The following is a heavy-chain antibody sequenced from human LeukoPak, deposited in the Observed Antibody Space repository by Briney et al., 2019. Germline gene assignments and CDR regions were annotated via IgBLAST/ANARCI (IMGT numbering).Heavy chain of an antibody. CDR2: ISNSGSIM. CDR3: ARARGSYAFDI. V-gene: IGHV3-11*04. D-gene: IGHD2-15*01. J-gene: IGHJ3*02. Sequence: GGSLRLSCAASGFTFSDYYMSWIRQASGKGLECLSYISNSGSIMYYADSVKGRFTISRDNAKNSLYLQMNSLRAEDTAVYYCARARGSYAFDIWGQGTMVTVSS. CDR1: GFTFSDYY.